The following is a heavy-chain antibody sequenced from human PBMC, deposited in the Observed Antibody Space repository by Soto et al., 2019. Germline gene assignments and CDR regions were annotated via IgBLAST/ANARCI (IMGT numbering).Heavy chain of an antibody. CDR3: GKDLVDISSWYSYYFDY. CDR1: GFTFSSYG. D-gene: IGHD6-13*01. V-gene: IGHV3-30*18. CDR2: ISYDGRNK. J-gene: IGHJ4*02. Sequence: QVQLVESGGGVVQPGRSLRLSCAASGFTFSSYGMHWVRQAPGKGLEWVAVISYDGRNKYYADSVKGRFTISRDNSKNTLYLQMNSLRAEDTAVYYCGKDLVDISSWYSYYFDYWGQGTLVTVSS.